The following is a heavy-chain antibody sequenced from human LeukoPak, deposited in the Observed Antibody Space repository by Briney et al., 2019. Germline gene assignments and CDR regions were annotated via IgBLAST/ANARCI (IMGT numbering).Heavy chain of an antibody. V-gene: IGHV3-74*01. CDR1: GFTFSSYW. Sequence: GGSLRLSCEASGFTFSSYWMHWVRQVPGKGLVWVSRINSDGIITNYADSVKGRFTISRDNAKNMLYLQMNSLRVEDTAVYYCARVCLPGWGQGTLVTVSS. CDR3: ARVCLPG. J-gene: IGHJ4*02. D-gene: IGHD1-14*01. CDR2: INSDGIIT.